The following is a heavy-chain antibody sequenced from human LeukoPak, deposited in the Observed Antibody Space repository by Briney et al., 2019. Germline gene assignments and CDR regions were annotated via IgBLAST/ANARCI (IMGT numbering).Heavy chain of an antibody. Sequence: SVKVSCKASGGTFSSYAISWVRQAPGQGLEWMGGIIPIFGTANYAQKFQGRVTITADESASTAYMELSSLRSEDTAVYYCARGGPYDYVWGSYRPDFDYWGQGTLVTVSS. CDR1: GGTFSSYA. CDR3: ARGGPYDYVWGSYRPDFDY. CDR2: IIPIFGTA. D-gene: IGHD3-16*02. V-gene: IGHV1-69*13. J-gene: IGHJ4*02.